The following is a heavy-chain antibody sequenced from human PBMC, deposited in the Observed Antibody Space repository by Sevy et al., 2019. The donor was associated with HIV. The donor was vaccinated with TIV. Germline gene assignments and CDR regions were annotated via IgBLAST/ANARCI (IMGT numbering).Heavy chain of an antibody. CDR2: ISYDGNNK. J-gene: IGHJ1*01. CDR1: GFTFSSYA. D-gene: IGHD3-10*01. CDR3: AKDHNLWSEGGFLHH. V-gene: IGHV3-30*18. Sequence: GGSLRLSCAASGFTFSSYAIHWVRQAPGKGLEWVAVISYDGNNKYYADSVKGRFTVSRDNSRNTLYVQMNSLGAEETAVYYCAKDHNLWSEGGFLHHWGQGTLVTVSS.